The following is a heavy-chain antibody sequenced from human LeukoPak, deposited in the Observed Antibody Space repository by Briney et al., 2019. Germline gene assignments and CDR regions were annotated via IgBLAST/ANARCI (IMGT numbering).Heavy chain of an antibody. D-gene: IGHD3-22*01. CDR3: ARTYYYDSSGYQTYYFDY. V-gene: IGHV3-33*08. CDR2: IWYDGSNK. Sequence: GGSLRLSCVASGFTFSSYGMHWVRQAPGKGLEWVAVIWYDGSNKYYADSVKGRFTISRDNSKNTLYLQMNSLRAEDTAVYYCARTYYYDSSGYQTYYFDYWGQGTLVTVSS. CDR1: GFTFSSYG. J-gene: IGHJ4*02.